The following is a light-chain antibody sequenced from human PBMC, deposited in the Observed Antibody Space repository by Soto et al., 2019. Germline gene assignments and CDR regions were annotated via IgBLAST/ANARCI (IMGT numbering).Light chain of an antibody. V-gene: IGLV2-11*01. CDR3: CSYAGSYTLV. CDR1: SSDVGGYNY. Sequence: QSALTQPRSVSGYPRQSVTISCTGSSSDVGGYNYVSWYQQHPGKAPQLIIYDVSKRPSGVPDRFSGSKSGNTASLTISGLQAEVEADYYCCSYAGSYTLVFGTGTKVTVL. J-gene: IGLJ1*01. CDR2: DVS.